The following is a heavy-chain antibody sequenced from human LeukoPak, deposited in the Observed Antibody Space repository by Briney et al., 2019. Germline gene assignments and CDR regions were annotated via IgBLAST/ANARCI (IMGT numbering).Heavy chain of an antibody. Sequence: SETLSLTCTVSGGSISSYYWSWIRQPPGKGLEWIGYIYYSGSTSYNPSLKSRVTISVDTSKNQFSLKLSSVTAADTAVYYCARHLLGGYGDYLAVFDYWGQGTLVTVSS. V-gene: IGHV4-59*08. CDR2: IYYSGST. CDR3: ARHLLGGYGDYLAVFDY. D-gene: IGHD4-17*01. J-gene: IGHJ4*02. CDR1: GGSISSYY.